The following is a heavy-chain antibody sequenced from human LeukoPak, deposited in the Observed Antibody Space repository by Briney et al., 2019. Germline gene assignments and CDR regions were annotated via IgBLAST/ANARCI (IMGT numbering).Heavy chain of an antibody. CDR3: AREDYDFWSGSLMDYYYYYMDV. CDR1: GFTFNSYW. D-gene: IGHD3-3*01. V-gene: IGHV3-7*01. CDR2: IQQDGSEK. J-gene: IGHJ6*03. Sequence: GGSLRLSCAASGFTFNSYWMSWVRQAPGKGPEWVANIQQDGSEKYYVDSVKGRFTISRDNAKNSLYLQMNSLRAEDTAVYYCAREDYDFWSGSLMDYYYYYMDVWGKGTTVTVSS.